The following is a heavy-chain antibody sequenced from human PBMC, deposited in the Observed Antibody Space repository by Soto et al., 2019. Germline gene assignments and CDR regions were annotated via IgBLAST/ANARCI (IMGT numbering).Heavy chain of an antibody. V-gene: IGHV4-59*01. Sequence: VQLQESGPRLVRPSETLSLSCTVSGGSISGYYWNWIRQPPGRGLEWIGYISNTGNTNYNPSRKSRVSISVDTSKNQVSLKRRAVTAEDTALYYCARDSAVGSSKRGFEYWGQGTRVTVSS. CDR2: ISNTGNT. CDR3: ARDSAVGSSKRGFEY. CDR1: GGSISGYY. J-gene: IGHJ4*02. D-gene: IGHD2-2*01.